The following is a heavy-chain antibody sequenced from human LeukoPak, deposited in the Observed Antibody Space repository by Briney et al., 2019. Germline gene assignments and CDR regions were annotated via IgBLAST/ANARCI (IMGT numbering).Heavy chain of an antibody. CDR3: ARLSGYCSSTSCYRLNWFDP. CDR2: IYPGDSDT. Sequence: GESLKISCKGSGYSLTSYWIGWVRQMPGKGLEWMGIIYPGDSDTRYSPSFQGQVTISADKSISTAYLQWSSLKASDTAMYYCARLSGYCSSTSCYRLNWFDPWGQGTLVTVSS. J-gene: IGHJ5*02. CDR1: GYSLTSYW. D-gene: IGHD2-2*01. V-gene: IGHV5-51*01.